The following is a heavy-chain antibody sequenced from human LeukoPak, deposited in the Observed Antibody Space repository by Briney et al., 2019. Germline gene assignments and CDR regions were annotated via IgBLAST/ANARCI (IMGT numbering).Heavy chain of an antibody. J-gene: IGHJ3*02. D-gene: IGHD2-2*01. V-gene: IGHV4-34*01. CDR1: GGSFSGYY. Sequence: SDTLSLTCAVYGGSFSGYYWSWIRQPPGKGLEWIGEINDSGSTNYNPSLKSRVTISVDTSKNQFSLKLSSVTAADTAVYYCARVPLDIVVVPAAPIDAFDIWGQGTMVTVSS. CDR3: ARVPLDIVVVPAAPIDAFDI. CDR2: INDSGST.